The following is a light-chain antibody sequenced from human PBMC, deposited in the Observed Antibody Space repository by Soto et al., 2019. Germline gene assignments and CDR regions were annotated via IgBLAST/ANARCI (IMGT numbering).Light chain of an antibody. J-gene: IGKJ1*01. CDR1: QTVSSSY. Sequence: DIVLTQSPGTLSLSPGERATLSCRASQTVSSSYLAWYQQKPGQAPRLLIYGVSTRAAGIPDRFSGSGSGTDFTLTISRLEPEDFAVYYCQQYGDSPLTFGQGTNVEI. CDR2: GVS. CDR3: QQYGDSPLT. V-gene: IGKV3-20*01.